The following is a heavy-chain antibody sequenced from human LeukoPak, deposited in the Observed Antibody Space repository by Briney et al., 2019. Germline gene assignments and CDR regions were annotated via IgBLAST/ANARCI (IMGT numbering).Heavy chain of an antibody. CDR2: ITWNSGGI. CDR3: AKEDHFAS. Sequence: GRSLRLSCAASGYTFDDYTMHWVRQAPGKGLEWVSGITWNSGGIGYADSVRGRFTISRDNAKNSLYLEMNSLRAEDTALYYCAKEDHFASWGQGTLVTVSS. V-gene: IGHV3-9*01. CDR1: GYTFDDYT. J-gene: IGHJ4*02.